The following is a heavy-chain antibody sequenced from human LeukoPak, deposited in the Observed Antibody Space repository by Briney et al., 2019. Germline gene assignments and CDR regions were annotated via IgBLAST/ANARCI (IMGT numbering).Heavy chain of an antibody. V-gene: IGHV3-33*01. D-gene: IGHD3-10*01. J-gene: IGHJ4*02. Sequence: GGSLRLSCAASGFTFSSYGMHWVRQAPGKGLEWVAVIWYDGSKKYYADSVKGRFTISRDNSKNTLYLQMDSLRAEDTAVYYCARLLWFGESFDYWGQGTLVTVSS. CDR1: GFTFSSYG. CDR3: ARLLWFGESFDY. CDR2: IWYDGSKK.